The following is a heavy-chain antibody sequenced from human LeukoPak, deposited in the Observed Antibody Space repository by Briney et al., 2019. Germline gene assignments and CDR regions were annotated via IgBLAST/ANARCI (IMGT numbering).Heavy chain of an antibody. D-gene: IGHD6-13*01. J-gene: IGHJ4*02. V-gene: IGHV4-34*01. CDR1: GGSFSGYY. Sequence: KPSETLSLTCAVYGGSFSGYYWSWIRQPPGKGLEWIGEINHSGSTNYNPSLKSRVTISVDTSKNQFSLKLSSVTAADTAVYYCARDSAGRRKTDYWGQGTLVTVSS. CDR3: ARDSAGRRKTDY. CDR2: INHSGST.